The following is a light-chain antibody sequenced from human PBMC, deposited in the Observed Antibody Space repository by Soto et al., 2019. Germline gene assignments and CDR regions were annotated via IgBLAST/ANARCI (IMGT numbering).Light chain of an antibody. CDR1: SSDVGSYNL. Sequence: QSALTQPASLSGSPGQPITISCTGTSSDVGSYNLVSWYQQHPGKAPKLIIYEGSKRPSGVSNRFSESKSGNTASLTISGLQPGDEADYYCCSHAGSNTWVFGGGTKLTVL. J-gene: IGLJ3*02. CDR3: CSHAGSNTWV. CDR2: EGS. V-gene: IGLV2-23*01.